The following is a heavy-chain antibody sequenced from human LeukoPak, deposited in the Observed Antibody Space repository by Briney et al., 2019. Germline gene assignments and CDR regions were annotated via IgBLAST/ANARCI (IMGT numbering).Heavy chain of an antibody. Sequence: GGSLRLSCAASGFTFSSYGMSWVRQAPGKGLEWVSAIGGRDGSTYYADSVKGRFTISRDNSKNTLYVQMNSLRAEDTAVYYCAKGSYGSGNYYCWDYWGQGTLVTVSS. CDR3: AKGSYGSGNYYCWDY. CDR2: IGGRDGST. D-gene: IGHD3-10*01. V-gene: IGHV3-23*01. J-gene: IGHJ4*02. CDR1: GFTFSSYG.